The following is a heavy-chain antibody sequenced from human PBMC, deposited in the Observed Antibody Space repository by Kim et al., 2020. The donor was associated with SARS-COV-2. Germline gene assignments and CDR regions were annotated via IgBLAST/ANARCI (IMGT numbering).Heavy chain of an antibody. Sequence: GGSLRLSCAASGFTFSSYAMSWVRQAPGKGLEWVSAISGSGGSTYYADSVKGRFTISRDNSKTTLYLQMNSLRAEDTAVYYCAKGIAVAGTRGVFDYWGQGTLVTVST. CDR2: ISGSGGST. CDR1: GFTFSSYA. J-gene: IGHJ4*02. D-gene: IGHD6-19*01. CDR3: AKGIAVAGTRGVFDY. V-gene: IGHV3-23*01.